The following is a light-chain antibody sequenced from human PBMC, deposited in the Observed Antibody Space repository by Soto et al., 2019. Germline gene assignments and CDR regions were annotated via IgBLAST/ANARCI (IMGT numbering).Light chain of an antibody. Sequence: EIVLTQSPGTLSLSPGGRATLSCRASQSVSSNLAWYQQKPGQAPSLLIYGAFTRATGIPARFSGTGSGTDFTLTISSLEPEDFAVYYCQQYNDWWTFGQGTKVDIK. V-gene: IGKV3-15*01. CDR1: QSVSSN. CDR3: QQYNDWWT. J-gene: IGKJ1*01. CDR2: GAF.